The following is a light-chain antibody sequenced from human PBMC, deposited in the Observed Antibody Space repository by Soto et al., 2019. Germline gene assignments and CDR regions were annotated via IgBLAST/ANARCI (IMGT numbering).Light chain of an antibody. CDR3: QSSDSSLSGFYV. J-gene: IGLJ1*01. Sequence: QSVLTQPPSVSGAPGQRVTISCTGSSSNIGAGYDVHWYQQLPGTAPKLLIYGNSNRPSGVPDRFSGSKSGTSASLAITGLQAEDEADDYCQSSDSSLSGFYVFGTGTKLTVL. V-gene: IGLV1-40*01. CDR1: SSNIGAGYD. CDR2: GNS.